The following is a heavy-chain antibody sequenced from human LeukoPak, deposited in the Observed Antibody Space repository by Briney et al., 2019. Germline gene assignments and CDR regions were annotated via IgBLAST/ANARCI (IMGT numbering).Heavy chain of an antibody. CDR1: GFTFSSYA. Sequence: PGGSLRLSCAASGFTFSSYAMHWVRQAPGKGLEWVAVVSYDGDNKYYADSVKGRFTISRDNSKNTLYLQMNSLRGEDTAVYYCARSTTSYPSGSIDYWGQGTLVTVSS. CDR2: VSYDGDNK. J-gene: IGHJ4*02. CDR3: ARSTTSYPSGSIDY. V-gene: IGHV3-30*04. D-gene: IGHD1-26*01.